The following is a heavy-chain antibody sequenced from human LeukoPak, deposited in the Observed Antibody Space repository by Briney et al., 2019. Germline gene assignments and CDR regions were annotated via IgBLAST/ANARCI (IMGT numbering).Heavy chain of an antibody. V-gene: IGHV3-7*01. CDR3: ASKGGSFTISGVLYNDAFAI. CDR1: GFTISDYW. Sequence: GGSLRLSCAASGFTISDYWMSWVRQAPGKGLEWVANIKEDGSEKNYVDSAKGRFTISRDNAKNSLYLQMNNLRAEDTAVYYCASKGGSFTISGVLYNDAFAIWDQGTMVTVSA. D-gene: IGHD3-3*01. CDR2: IKEDGSEK. J-gene: IGHJ3*02.